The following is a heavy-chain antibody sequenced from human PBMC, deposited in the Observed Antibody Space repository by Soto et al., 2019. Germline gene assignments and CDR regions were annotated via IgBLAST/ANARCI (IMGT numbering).Heavy chain of an antibody. CDR1: GYTFTSSG. D-gene: IGHD6-6*01. CDR3: ARDSTLTHSSRSAHYYYYGMDL. Sequence: QVQLVQSGAEVKKHGASVQVSCKASGYTFTSSGISWVRQAPGQGLEWMGWISAYNGNTNSAQKLQGRVTMTTDTSTSTAYMELRSLRSADTAVYYCARDSTLTHSSRSAHYYYYGMDLWGQGTTVTVPS. CDR2: ISAYNGNT. J-gene: IGHJ6*02. V-gene: IGHV1-18*04.